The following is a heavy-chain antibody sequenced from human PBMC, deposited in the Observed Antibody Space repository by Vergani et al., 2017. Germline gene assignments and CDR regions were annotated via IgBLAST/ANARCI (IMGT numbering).Heavy chain of an antibody. J-gene: IGHJ3*02. CDR1: GFTFSSYA. V-gene: IGHV3-30-3*01. CDR2: ISYDGSNK. CDR3: ARDIVVRLVLVDAFDI. Sequence: VQLVESGGGVVQPGRSLRLSCAASGFTFSSYAMHWVRQAPGKGLEWVAVISYDGSNKYYADSVKGRFTISRDNSKNTLYLQMNSLRAEDTAVYYCARDIVVRLVLVDAFDIWGQGTMVTVSS. D-gene: IGHD2-21*01.